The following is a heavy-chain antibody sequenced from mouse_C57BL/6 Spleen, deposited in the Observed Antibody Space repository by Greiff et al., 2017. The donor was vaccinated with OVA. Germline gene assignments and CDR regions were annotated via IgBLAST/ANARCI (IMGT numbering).Heavy chain of an antibody. CDR2: IWSGGST. V-gene: IGHV2-2*01. CDR3: ARTIGTTYYAMDY. J-gene: IGHJ4*01. Sequence: VQLQQSGPGLVQPSQSLSITCTVSGFSFTSYGVHWVRQSPGKGLEWLGVIWSGGSTDYNAAFISRLSISKDNTKTQVSFIMDSLQADNTAIYYCARTIGTTYYAMDYWGQGTTVTVSS. CDR1: GFSFTSYG. D-gene: IGHD2-5*01.